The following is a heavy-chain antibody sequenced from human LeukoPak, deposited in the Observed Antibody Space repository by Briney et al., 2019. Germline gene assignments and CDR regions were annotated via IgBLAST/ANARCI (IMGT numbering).Heavy chain of an antibody. J-gene: IGHJ4*02. CDR3: ARGSITLFGVVDY. CDR2: IYPGDSNT. CDR1: GYSFTSYW. V-gene: IGHV5-51*01. D-gene: IGHD3-3*01. Sequence: GESLKISCKGSGYSFTSYWIGWVRQMPGKGLEWMGIIYPGDSNTRYSPSFQGQVTISADMSISTAYLQWSSLKASDSAMYYCARGSITLFGVVDYWGQGTLVTVSS.